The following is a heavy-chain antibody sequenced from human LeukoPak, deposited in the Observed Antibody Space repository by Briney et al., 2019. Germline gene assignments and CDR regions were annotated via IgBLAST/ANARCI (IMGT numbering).Heavy chain of an antibody. D-gene: IGHD3-10*01. CDR1: GFTFSSYS. Sequence: GGSLRLSCAASGFTFSSYSIHWVRQAPGKGLEWVAVISYDGSNKYYADSVKGRFTISGDNSKNTLYLQMNSLRAEDTAVYYCARDLLTYYYRSGTYYGAFDIWGQGTMVTVSS. CDR2: ISYDGSNK. J-gene: IGHJ3*02. V-gene: IGHV3-30-3*01. CDR3: ARDLLTYYYRSGTYYGAFDI.